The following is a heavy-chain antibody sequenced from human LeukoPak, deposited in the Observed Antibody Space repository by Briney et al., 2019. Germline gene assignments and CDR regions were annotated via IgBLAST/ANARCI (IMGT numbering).Heavy chain of an antibody. J-gene: IGHJ5*02. V-gene: IGHV4-39*07. CDR3: ARDVSSGRLGGNWFDP. CDR2: IYTSGST. D-gene: IGHD3-10*01. CDR1: GGSISRTNYY. Sequence: SETLSLTCYVSGGSISRTNYYWGWIRQAPGKGLEWIGRIYTSGSTNYNPSLKSRVTMSVDTSKNQFSLKLSSVTAADTAVYYCARDVSSGRLGGNWFDPWGQGTLVTVSS.